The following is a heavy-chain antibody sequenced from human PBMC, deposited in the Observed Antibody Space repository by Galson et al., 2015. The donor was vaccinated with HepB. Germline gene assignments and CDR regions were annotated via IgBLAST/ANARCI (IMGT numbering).Heavy chain of an antibody. Sequence: CAISGDSVSSNSAVWNWIWQFPSRGLEWLGRTYYRSKWYKDYALFVKSRITINADTSRNQISLQLNSMTPEDTAVYYCAYGVDVWGQGTTVTVSS. V-gene: IGHV6-1*01. CDR3: AYGVDV. J-gene: IGHJ6*02. CDR2: TYYRSKWYK. CDR1: GDSVSSNSAV.